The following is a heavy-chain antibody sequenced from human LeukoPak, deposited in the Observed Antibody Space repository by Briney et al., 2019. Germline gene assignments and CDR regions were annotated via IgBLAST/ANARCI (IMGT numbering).Heavy chain of an antibody. Sequence: GGSLRLSCAASGFTFSSYAMSWVRQAPGKGLEWVSAISGSGGRTYYADSVKGRFTISRDNSKNTLYLQMNSLRAEDTAVYYCAKTGDDSSCFDYWGQGTLVTVSS. V-gene: IGHV3-23*01. CDR1: GFTFSSYA. CDR2: ISGSGGRT. CDR3: AKTGDDSSCFDY. D-gene: IGHD3-22*01. J-gene: IGHJ4*02.